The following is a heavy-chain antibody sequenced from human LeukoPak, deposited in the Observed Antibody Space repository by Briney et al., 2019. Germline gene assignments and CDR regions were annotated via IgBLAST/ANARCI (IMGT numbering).Heavy chain of an antibody. V-gene: IGHV3-23*01. D-gene: IGHD3-22*01. CDR3: ANGDSSGYYYVLPFQH. CDR1: GFTFSSYA. CDR2: ISGSGGST. J-gene: IGHJ1*01. Sequence: PGGSLRLSCAASGFTFSSYAMSWVRQAPGKGLEWVSAISGSGGSTCYADSVKGRFTISRDNSKNTLYLQMNSLRAEDTAVYYCANGDSSGYYYVLPFQHWGQGTLVTVSS.